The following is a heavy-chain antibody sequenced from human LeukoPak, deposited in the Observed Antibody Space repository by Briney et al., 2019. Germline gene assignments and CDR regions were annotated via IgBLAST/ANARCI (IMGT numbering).Heavy chain of an antibody. CDR1: GFTFSSYS. J-gene: IGHJ4*02. Sequence: GGSLRLSCAASGFTFSSYSMNWVRQAPGKGLEWVANINEDGSEQFYVDSVKGRFTISRDNAKNSLYLHMDSLRDEDTALYYCSRGLPEGGYRYGQPGQDYWGLGTLVTVSS. V-gene: IGHV3-7*01. CDR3: SRGLPEGGYRYGQPGQDY. CDR2: INEDGSEQ. D-gene: IGHD6-13*01.